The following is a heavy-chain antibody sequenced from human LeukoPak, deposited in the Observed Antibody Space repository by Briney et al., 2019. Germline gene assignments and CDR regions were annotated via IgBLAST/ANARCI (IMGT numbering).Heavy chain of an antibody. D-gene: IGHD2-2*01. CDR3: ARVQNLCSSTSCQNWFDP. CDR1: GFSFSSHS. J-gene: IGHJ5*02. CDR2: ISYDGSNK. Sequence: AGGSLRLSCEASGFSFSSHSMNWVRQAPGKGLEWVALISYDGSNKYYADSVKGRFTISRDNSKNTLYLQMNSLRAEDTAVYYCARVQNLCSSTSCQNWFDPWGQGTLVTVSS. V-gene: IGHV3-30*03.